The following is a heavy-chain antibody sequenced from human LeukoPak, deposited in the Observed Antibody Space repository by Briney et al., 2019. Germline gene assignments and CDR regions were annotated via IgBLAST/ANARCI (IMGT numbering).Heavy chain of an antibody. CDR1: GGSISSSSYY. Sequence: SETLSLTCTVSGGSISSSSYYWGWIRQPPGKGLEWIGSIYYSGSTYYNPSLKSRVTISVDTSKNQFSLKLSSVTAADTAVYYCARDPSRYGKDAFDIWGQGTMVTVSS. V-gene: IGHV4-39*07. D-gene: IGHD5-18*01. CDR3: ARDPSRYGKDAFDI. CDR2: IYYSGST. J-gene: IGHJ3*02.